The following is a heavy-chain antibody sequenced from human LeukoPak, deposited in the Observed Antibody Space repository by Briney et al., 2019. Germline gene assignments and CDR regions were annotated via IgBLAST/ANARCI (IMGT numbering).Heavy chain of an antibody. CDR1: GFTFSSYE. V-gene: IGHV3-48*03. D-gene: IGHD2-15*01. Sequence: PGGSLRLSCAASGFTFSSYEMNRVRQAPGKGLEWVSYISSSGSTIYYADSVKGRFTISRDNAKNSLYLQMNSLRAEDTAVYYCARALGYCSGGSCYPGAFDYWGQGTLVTVSS. J-gene: IGHJ4*02. CDR2: ISSSGSTI. CDR3: ARALGYCSGGSCYPGAFDY.